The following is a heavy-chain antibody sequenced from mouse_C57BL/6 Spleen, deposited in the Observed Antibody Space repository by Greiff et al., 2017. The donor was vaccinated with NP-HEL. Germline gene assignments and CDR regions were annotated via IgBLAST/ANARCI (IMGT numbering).Heavy chain of an antibody. J-gene: IGHJ4*01. Sequence: QVHVKQPGTELVKPGASVKLSCKASGYTFTSYWMHWVKQRPGQGLEWIGNINPSNGGTNYNEKFKSKATLTVDKSSSTAYMQLSSLTSEDSAVYYCARRDSRDAMDYWGQGTSVTVSS. CDR2: INPSNGGT. V-gene: IGHV1-53*01. CDR3: ARRDSRDAMDY. CDR1: GYTFTSYW.